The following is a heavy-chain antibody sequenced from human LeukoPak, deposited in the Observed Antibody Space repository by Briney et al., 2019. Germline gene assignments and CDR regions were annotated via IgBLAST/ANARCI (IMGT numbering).Heavy chain of an antibody. J-gene: IGHJ4*02. Sequence: GGSLRLSCAASGFTFTDAWMNWVRQAPGKGLEWVGFIRSKAYGGTTEYAASVKGRFTISRDDSKSIAYLQMNSLKTEDTAVYYCTRDSSSSPYWGQGTLVTVPS. CDR2: IRSKAYGGTT. CDR3: TRDSSSSPY. CDR1: GFTFTDAW. V-gene: IGHV3-49*04. D-gene: IGHD6-6*01.